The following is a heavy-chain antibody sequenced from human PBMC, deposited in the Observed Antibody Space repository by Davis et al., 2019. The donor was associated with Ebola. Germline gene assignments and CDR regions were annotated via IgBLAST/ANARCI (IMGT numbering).Heavy chain of an antibody. Sequence: PSETLSLTCTVSGGSISSHYWSWIRQPPGKGLEWIGYIYYSGSTNYNPSLKSRVTISVDTSKKQFSLKLNSVTAADTAVYYCARDQSGDYPRLDAFTIWGQGTLVTVSS. D-gene: IGHD1-26*01. CDR1: GGSISSHY. CDR2: IYYSGST. J-gene: IGHJ3*02. CDR3: ARDQSGDYPRLDAFTI. V-gene: IGHV4-59*11.